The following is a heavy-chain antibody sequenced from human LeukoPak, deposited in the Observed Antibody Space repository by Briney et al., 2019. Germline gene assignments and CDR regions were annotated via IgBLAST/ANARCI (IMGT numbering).Heavy chain of an antibody. CDR1: GYTFTDYY. D-gene: IGHD1-26*01. Sequence: ASVKVSCKASGYTFTDYYIQWVRQAPGQGLEWMGWISPDIGGTNYAQKFQGRVTMTRDTSNSTAHMEMRSLRSDDTAVYYCARGDSGELPPPGDYFDYWGQGTLVTVSS. J-gene: IGHJ4*02. CDR3: ARGDSGELPPPGDYFDY. V-gene: IGHV1-2*02. CDR2: ISPDIGGT.